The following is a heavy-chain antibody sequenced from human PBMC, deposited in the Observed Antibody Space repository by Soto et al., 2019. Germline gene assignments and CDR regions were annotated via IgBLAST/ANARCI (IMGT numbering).Heavy chain of an antibody. J-gene: IGHJ4*02. CDR3: TRLISAAQDY. Sequence: GGSLRLSCAASGFTFSNAWMSWVRQAPGKGLEWVGRIKDRAYNYATSYAASVKGRFTISRDDSSNTAFLQMNSLKTEDTAIYYCTRLISAAQDYWGQGTRVTVSS. CDR1: GFTFSNAW. CDR2: IKDRAYNYAT. D-gene: IGHD3-22*01. V-gene: IGHV3-73*01.